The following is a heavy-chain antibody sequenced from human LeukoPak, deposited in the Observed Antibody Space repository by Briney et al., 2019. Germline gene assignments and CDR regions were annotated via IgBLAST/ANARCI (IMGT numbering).Heavy chain of an antibody. CDR3: ARRSLVPAAIRNDY. V-gene: IGHV4-59*12. Sequence: SETLSLTCTISAGSISTYYWNWIRQPPGKGLEWIGYVYYTGSTNYDPSLKSRVTISLDTSKNQFYLKLSSVTAADTAVYYCARRSLVPAAIRNDYWGQGTLVTVSS. D-gene: IGHD2-2*02. CDR1: AGSISTYY. CDR2: VYYTGST. J-gene: IGHJ4*02.